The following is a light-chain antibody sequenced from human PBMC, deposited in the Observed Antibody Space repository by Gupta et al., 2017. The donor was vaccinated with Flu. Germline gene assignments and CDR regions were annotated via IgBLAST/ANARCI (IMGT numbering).Light chain of an antibody. Sequence: GTVTPTCASSTGAVTSGFYPTWFQQKPAQPPMTLIYSTSNTHSRTPARFSGSLLGGKAALTVSGVQSEDEDDYYCLLSSGGAWVFGGGTKLTVL. V-gene: IGLV7-43*01. J-gene: IGLJ3*02. CDR3: LLSSGGAWV. CDR1: TGAVTSGFY. CDR2: STS.